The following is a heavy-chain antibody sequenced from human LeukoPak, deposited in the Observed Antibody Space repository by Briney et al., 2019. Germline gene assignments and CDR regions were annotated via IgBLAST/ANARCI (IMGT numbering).Heavy chain of an antibody. CDR2: MNPNTGNT. CDR1: GYTFTSYD. J-gene: IGHJ3*02. D-gene: IGHD6-13*01. CDR3: ARGYTAASAYAFDI. V-gene: IGHV1-8*01. Sequence: ASVKVSCKASGYTFTSYDFNWVRQATGQTLEWMGWMNPNTGNTGYAQKFQGRVTMTRNTSISTAYMELNSLRSEDTAVYYCARGYTAASAYAFDIWGQGTMVTVSS.